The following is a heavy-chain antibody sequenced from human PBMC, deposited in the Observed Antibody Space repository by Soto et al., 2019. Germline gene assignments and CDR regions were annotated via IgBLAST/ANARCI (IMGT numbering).Heavy chain of an antibody. V-gene: IGHV4-59*01. CDR1: GGSITNYY. D-gene: IGHD3-10*02. CDR3: AREADPLFCSVFSVVSCSGSSIHP. Sequence: SETLSLSCTVSGGSITNYYRSWIRQPPGKGLEWIGDIYDSGSTNYNPSLKSRVTISTDASKNQFSLRLTSVTAADTAVYYCAREADPLFCSVFSVVSCSGSSIHPPGQAPLVT. J-gene: IGHJ5*02. CDR2: IYDSGST.